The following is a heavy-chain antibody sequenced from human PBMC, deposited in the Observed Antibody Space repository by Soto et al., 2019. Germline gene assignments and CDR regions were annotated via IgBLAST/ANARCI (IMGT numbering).Heavy chain of an antibody. CDR1: GFTFSSYA. Sequence: QVQLVESGGGVVQPGRSLRLSCAASGFTFSSYAMHWVRQAPGKGLEWVAVISYDGSNKYYADSVKGRFSISRDNSKNTLYLQMNSLRAEDTAVYYCASPVIWCSGGSCYDIDYWGQGTLVTVSS. D-gene: IGHD2-15*01. CDR3: ASPVIWCSGGSCYDIDY. J-gene: IGHJ4*02. V-gene: IGHV3-30-3*01. CDR2: ISYDGSNK.